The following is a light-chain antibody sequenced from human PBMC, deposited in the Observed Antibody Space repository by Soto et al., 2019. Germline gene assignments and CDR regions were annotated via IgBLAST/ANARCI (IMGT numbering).Light chain of an antibody. J-gene: IGLJ2*01. V-gene: IGLV2-14*01. CDR2: DVT. Sequence: QLVLPQPASVSGSPGQSITISCTGTSTDVGGYNYVSWYQQHPGKAPKLMIYDVTNRPSGVSDRFSGSKSGNTASLTISGLQAEDEADYYCSSYTSSSTLVFGGGTKLTVL. CDR3: SSYTSSSTLV. CDR1: STDVGGYNY.